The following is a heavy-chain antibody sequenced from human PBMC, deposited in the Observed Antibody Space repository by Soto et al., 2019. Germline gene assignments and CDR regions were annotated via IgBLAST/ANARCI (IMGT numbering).Heavy chain of an antibody. J-gene: IGHJ3*02. CDR3: AIYRPAIHSDAFDI. Sequence: PSETLSLTCTVSGGSVSSGSYYWSWIRQPPGKGLEWIGYIYYSGSTNYNPSLKSRVTISVDTSKNQFSLKLSSVTAADTAVYYCAIYRPAIHSDAFDIWGQGTMVTVSS. CDR2: IYYSGST. CDR1: GGSVSSGSYY. D-gene: IGHD2-2*02. V-gene: IGHV4-61*01.